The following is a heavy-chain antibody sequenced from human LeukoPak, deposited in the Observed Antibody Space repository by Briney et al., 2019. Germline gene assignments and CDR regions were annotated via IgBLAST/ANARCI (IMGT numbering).Heavy chain of an antibody. D-gene: IGHD2-21*01. Sequence: PSGTLSLTCTVSGGSISCSYWSWIRQPPGKGLEWIGYIFSSHSGSTNYYPSLKSRVTISVDTSKNQFSLNLSSVTAADTAVYYCARHVERMGYFDYWGRGNLVTVSS. CDR1: GGSISCSY. CDR3: ARHVERMGYFDY. V-gene: IGHV4-59*08. J-gene: IGHJ4*02. CDR2: IFSSHSGST.